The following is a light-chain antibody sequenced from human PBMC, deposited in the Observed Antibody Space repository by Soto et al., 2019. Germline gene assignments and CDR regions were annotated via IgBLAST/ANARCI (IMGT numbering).Light chain of an antibody. CDR3: HSYNSIPRT. CDR1: QTISSW. J-gene: IGKJ1*01. CDR2: GAS. Sequence: DIQMTQSPSTLSGSVGDRVTITCRASQTISSWLAWYQQKPGKAPKLLIYGASILQSGVPSRFSGSGSGTHFTLTISSLQPEDVATYYCHSYNSIPRTFGQGTKVDIK. V-gene: IGKV1-27*01.